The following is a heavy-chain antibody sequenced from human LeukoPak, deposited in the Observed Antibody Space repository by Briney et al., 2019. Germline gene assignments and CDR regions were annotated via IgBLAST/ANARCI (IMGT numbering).Heavy chain of an antibody. CDR1: GGTFSSYA. CDR2: IIPIFGIA. D-gene: IGHD6-19*01. V-gene: IGHV1-69*04. J-gene: IGHJ4*02. Sequence: SVKVSCKASGGTFSSYAISWVRQAPGQGLEWMGRIIPIFGIANYARKFQGRVTVTADKSTSTAYMELSSLRSEDTAVYYCARDEGIAVAGVFDYWGQGTLVTVSS. CDR3: ARDEGIAVAGVFDY.